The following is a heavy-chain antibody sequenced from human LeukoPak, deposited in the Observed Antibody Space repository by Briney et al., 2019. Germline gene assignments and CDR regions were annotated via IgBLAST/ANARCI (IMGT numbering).Heavy chain of an antibody. J-gene: IGHJ4*02. D-gene: IGHD1-26*01. V-gene: IGHV4-39*01. CDR1: GGSIIDSNYY. Sequence: SETLSLTCTVSGGSIIDSNYYWRWVRQPPGAGLEWIAMIYYSGSTYYNPSLKTRVTISVDASKNQFSLNLSSVTAADTAVYYCATLRTLGAPRPLDNWGQGTLVTVSS. CDR2: IYYSGST. CDR3: ATLRTLGAPRPLDN.